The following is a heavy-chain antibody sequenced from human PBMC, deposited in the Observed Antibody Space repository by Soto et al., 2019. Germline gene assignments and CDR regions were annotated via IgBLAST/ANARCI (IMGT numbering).Heavy chain of an antibody. CDR1: HFTFFDAW. V-gene: IGHV3-15*07. Sequence: EVQLLESGGGLVKPGGSLRLSCTASHFTFFDAWMNWVRQIPGKGLEWVGRIKSQSEGATTDYGAVVKGRFIISRDDSNNSRYMYKNSLKSENEGPYYCKADPWHGMDVWGQGTTVTVSS. CDR3: KADPWHGMDV. J-gene: IGHJ6*02. CDR2: IKSQSEGATT.